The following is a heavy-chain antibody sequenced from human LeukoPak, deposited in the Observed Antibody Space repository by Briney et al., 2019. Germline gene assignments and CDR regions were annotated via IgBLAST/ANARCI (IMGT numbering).Heavy chain of an antibody. V-gene: IGHV1-2*02. Sequence: GASVKVSCTASGHTFTVYYMHWVRQAPGQGLEWMGWISPNSGGTTYAQKFEGRVTMTRDSSINTAYMELSRLTSDDTAVYFCARGDYDSSGYYPILDYWGQGTLVTVSS. CDR2: ISPNSGGT. CDR3: ARGDYDSSGYYPILDY. J-gene: IGHJ4*02. D-gene: IGHD3-22*01. CDR1: GHTFTVYY.